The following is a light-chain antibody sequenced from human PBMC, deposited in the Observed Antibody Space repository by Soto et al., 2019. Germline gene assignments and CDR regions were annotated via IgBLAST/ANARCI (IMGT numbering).Light chain of an antibody. CDR1: SSNIGNNY. V-gene: IGLV1-51*01. CDR2: DND. J-gene: IGLJ2*01. Sequence: QAVVTQPPSVSAAPGQKVTISCSGSSSNIGNNYVSWYQQLPGTAPKLLINDNDKRPSGIPDRFSGSKSGTSATLGITGLQTGDEADYFCGTWDSGLSVVLFGGGTKVTVL. CDR3: GTWDSGLSVVL.